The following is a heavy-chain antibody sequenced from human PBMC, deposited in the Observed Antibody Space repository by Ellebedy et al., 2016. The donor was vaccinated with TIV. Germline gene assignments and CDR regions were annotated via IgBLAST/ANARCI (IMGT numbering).Heavy chain of an antibody. D-gene: IGHD4-17*01. J-gene: IGHJ5*02. Sequence: GESLKISXAASGFTFSDYNMSWLRQAPGKGLELVSYISGRGSTIYYSDFVKGRFTISRDNAKKSLYLHMSSLRAEDTAIYYGARDPTIEYGDYNWFDPWGQGTLGTVSS. CDR3: ARDPTIEYGDYNWFDP. CDR2: ISGRGSTI. V-gene: IGHV3-11*01. CDR1: GFTFSDYN.